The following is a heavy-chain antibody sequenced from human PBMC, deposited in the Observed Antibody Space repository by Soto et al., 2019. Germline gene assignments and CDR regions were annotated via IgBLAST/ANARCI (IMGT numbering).Heavy chain of an antibody. CDR3: ARVRVDEGDHLYF. D-gene: IGHD2-21*02. V-gene: IGHV1-69*01. J-gene: IGHJ4*02. CDR1: GGTFSSYA. Sequence: QVQLVQSGAEVKKPGSSVKVSCKASGGTFSSYAISWVRQAPGQGLEWMGGIIPIFGTANYGQKFPGRVTDTADESTSTPYMELSSLRADDTAVSYWARVRVDEGDHLYFWGQGSLVPVSS. CDR2: IIPIFGTA.